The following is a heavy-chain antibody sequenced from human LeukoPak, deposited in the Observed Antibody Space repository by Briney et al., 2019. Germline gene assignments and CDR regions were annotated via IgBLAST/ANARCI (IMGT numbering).Heavy chain of an antibody. Sequence: PSETLSLTCTVSGGSISSYYWSWIRQPPGKGLDWIGYIYYSGSTNYNPSLKSRVTISVDTSKNQFSLKLSSVTAADTAVYYCARGSGYSYGPDYWGQGTLVTVSS. J-gene: IGHJ4*02. V-gene: IGHV4-59*01. CDR3: ARGSGYSYGPDY. D-gene: IGHD5-18*01. CDR1: GGSISSYY. CDR2: IYYSGST.